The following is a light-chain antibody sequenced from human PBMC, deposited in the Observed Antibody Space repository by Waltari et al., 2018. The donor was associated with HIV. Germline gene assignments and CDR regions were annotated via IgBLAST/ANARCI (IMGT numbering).Light chain of an antibody. CDR1: QMINSA. V-gene: IGKV1-5*03. CDR3: QQYDSYSLT. Sequence: DIQMIHSLITLPAPIGDRVTIICRASQMINSALAWYQQKPGKAPKLLIYKASSLQSDVPSRFSGSESGTEFTLTISSLQSDDFATYYCQQYDSYSLTFGQGTKLEIK. J-gene: IGKJ2*01. CDR2: KAS.